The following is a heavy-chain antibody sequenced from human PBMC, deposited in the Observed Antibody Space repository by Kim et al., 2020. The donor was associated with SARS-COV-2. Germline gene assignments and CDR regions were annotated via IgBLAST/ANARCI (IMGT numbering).Heavy chain of an antibody. CDR1: GFTFSSYD. V-gene: IGHV3-13*01. J-gene: IGHJ4*02. Sequence: GGSLRLSCAASGFTFSSYDMHWVRQATGKGLEWVSAIGTAGDTYYPGSVKGRFTISRENAKNSLYLQMNSLRAGDTAVYYCARGYSSSWEGGEYYFDYWGQGTLVTVSS. D-gene: IGHD6-13*01. CDR3: ARGYSSSWEGGEYYFDY. CDR2: IGTAGDT.